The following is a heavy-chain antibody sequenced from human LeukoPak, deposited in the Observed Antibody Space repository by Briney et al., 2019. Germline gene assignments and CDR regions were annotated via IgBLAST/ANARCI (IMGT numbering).Heavy chain of an antibody. D-gene: IGHD3-22*01. CDR1: GYTFTSYY. CDR2: INPSGGST. J-gene: IGHJ3*02. CDR3: ARPLNYYDSSGPMAHDAFDI. Sequence: ASVKVSCKASGYTFTSYYMHWVRQAPGQGLEWMGIINPSGGSTSYAQKFQGRVTMTRDTSTSTVYMELSSLRSEDTAVYYCARPLNYYDSSGPMAHDAFDIWGQGTMVTVSS. V-gene: IGHV1-46*01.